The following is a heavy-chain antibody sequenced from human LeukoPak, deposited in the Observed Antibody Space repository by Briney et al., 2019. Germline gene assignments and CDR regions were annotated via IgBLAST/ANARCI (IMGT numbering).Heavy chain of an antibody. CDR1: GGSFSGYY. J-gene: IGHJ6*03. Sequence: SETLSLTCAVYGGSFSGYYWSWIRQPPGKGLEWIGEINHSGSTNYNPSLKSRVTMSVDTSKNQFSLKLSSVTAADTAVYYCARGGYYYGDYYYYYMDVWGKGTTVTISS. D-gene: IGHD4-17*01. CDR3: ARGGYYYGDYYYYYMDV. CDR2: INHSGST. V-gene: IGHV4-34*01.